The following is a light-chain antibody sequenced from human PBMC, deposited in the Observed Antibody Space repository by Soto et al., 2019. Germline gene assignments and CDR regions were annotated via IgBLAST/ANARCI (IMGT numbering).Light chain of an antibody. V-gene: IGLV2-14*01. Sequence: QSALTQPASVSGSPGQSITISCTGTSSDVGGYNYVSWYQQHPGKAPKLMIYEVSNRPSGVSSRFSGSKSGNTASLTISGLQAEDEADYYCSSYTSSSTRVFGTGTKGTVL. CDR1: SSDVGGYNY. J-gene: IGLJ1*01. CDR2: EVS. CDR3: SSYTSSSTRV.